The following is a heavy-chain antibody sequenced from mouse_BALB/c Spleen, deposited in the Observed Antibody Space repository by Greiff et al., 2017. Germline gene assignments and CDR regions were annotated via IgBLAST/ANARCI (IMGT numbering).Heavy chain of an antibody. CDR2: ISYSGST. J-gene: IGHJ2*01. Sequence: EVQRVESGPGLVKPSQSLSLTCTVTGYSITSDYAWNWIRQFPGNKLEWMGYISYSGSTSYNPSLKSRISITRDTSKNQFFLQLNSVTTEDTATYYCARRLLRYYFDYWGQGTTLTVSS. CDR3: ARRLLRYYFDY. V-gene: IGHV3-2*02. D-gene: IGHD1-1*01. CDR1: GYSITSDYA.